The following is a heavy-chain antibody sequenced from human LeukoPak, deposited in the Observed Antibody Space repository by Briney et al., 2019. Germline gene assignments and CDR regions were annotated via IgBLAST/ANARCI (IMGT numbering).Heavy chain of an antibody. J-gene: IGHJ4*02. V-gene: IGHV1-2*02. D-gene: IGHD3-3*01. CDR1: GYTFTGYY. CDR2: INPNSGGT. CDR3: ARGIGGRITIFGVVTKNDY. Sequence: ASVKVSCKASGYTFTGYYMHWVRQAPGQGLEWMGWINPNSGGTSYAQKFQGRVTMTRDTSISTAYMELSRLRSDDTAVYYCARGIGGRITIFGVVTKNDYWGQGTLVTVSS.